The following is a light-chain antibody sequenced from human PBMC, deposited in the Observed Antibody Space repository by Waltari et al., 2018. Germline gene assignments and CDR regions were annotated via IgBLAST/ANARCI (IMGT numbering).Light chain of an antibody. CDR1: QSVLYSSKNNNY. Sequence: DIVMTQSPDSLAVSLGESATIHSKSRQSVLYSSKNNNYIAWYQQKPGQSPKLLIYWASTRESGVPDRFSGGGSGADFTLTISTLQAEDVAVYYCQQYYSTPYTFGQGTRLEIK. V-gene: IGKV4-1*01. CDR2: WAS. CDR3: QQYYSTPYT. J-gene: IGKJ2*01.